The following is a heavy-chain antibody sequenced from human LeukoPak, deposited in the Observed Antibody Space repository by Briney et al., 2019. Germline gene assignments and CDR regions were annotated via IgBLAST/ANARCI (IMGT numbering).Heavy chain of an antibody. CDR3: ARDDINSGYGYDPLDY. CDR2: ISSSSSYI. V-gene: IGHV3-21*01. Sequence: SGGSLSLSCAASGFTFSSYSMNWVRQAPGKGLEWLSSISSSSSYIYYEDPVKARFTISRHNAKNSLYLQMNSLRAEDTAVYYCARDDINSGYGYDPLDYWGQGTLVTVSS. J-gene: IGHJ4*02. CDR1: GFTFSSYS. D-gene: IGHD5-12*01.